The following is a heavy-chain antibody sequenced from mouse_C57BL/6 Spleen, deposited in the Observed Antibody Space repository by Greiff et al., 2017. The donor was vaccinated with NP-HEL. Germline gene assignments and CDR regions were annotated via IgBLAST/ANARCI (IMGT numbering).Heavy chain of an antibody. V-gene: IGHV1-52*01. J-gene: IGHJ2*01. CDR1: GYTFTSYW. CDR2: IDPSDSET. D-gene: IGHD4-1*01. CDR3: ARYVGMYYFDY. Sequence: QVQLQQPGAELVRPGSSVKLSCKASGYTFTSYWMHWVKQRPIQGLEWIGNIDPSDSETHYNQKFKDKATLTVDKSSSTAYMQLSSLTSEDSAVYYCARYVGMYYFDYWGQGTTLTVSS.